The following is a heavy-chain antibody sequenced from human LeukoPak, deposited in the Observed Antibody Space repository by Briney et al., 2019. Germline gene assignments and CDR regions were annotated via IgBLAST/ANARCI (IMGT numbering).Heavy chain of an antibody. CDR1: GGSISSGDYY. V-gene: IGHV4-30-4*01. J-gene: IGHJ6*02. D-gene: IGHD2-15*01. CDR2: IYYSGST. CDR3: ARSQCGGSCYFLHYYYYGMDV. Sequence: PSETLSLTCTVSGGSISSGDYYWSWIRQPPGKGLEWIGYIYYSGSTYYNPSLKSRVTISVDTSKNQFSLKLSSVTAADTAVYYCARSQCGGSCYFLHYYYYGMDVWGQGTTVTVSS.